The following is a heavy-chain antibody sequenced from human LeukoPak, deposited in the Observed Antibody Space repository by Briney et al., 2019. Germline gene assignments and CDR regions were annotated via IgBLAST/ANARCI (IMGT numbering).Heavy chain of an antibody. CDR3: ARVFRAAAGTVYYYYYYMDV. V-gene: IGHV3-30*04. CDR2: ISYDGSNK. CDR1: GFTFSSYA. D-gene: IGHD6-13*01. J-gene: IGHJ6*03. Sequence: PGGSLRLSCAASGFTFSSYAMHWVRQAPGKGLEWVAVISYDGSNKYYADSVKGRFTISRDNAKNTLYLQMNSLRAEDTAVYYCARVFRAAAGTVYYYYYYMDVWGKGTTVTVSS.